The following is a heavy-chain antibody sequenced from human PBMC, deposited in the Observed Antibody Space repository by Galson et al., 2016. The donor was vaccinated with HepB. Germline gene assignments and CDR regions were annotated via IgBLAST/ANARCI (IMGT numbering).Heavy chain of an antibody. V-gene: IGHV6-1*01. CDR2: TYYRSKWNN. CDR1: GDSVSSTSAA. Sequence: CAISGDSVSSTSAAWNWVRQSPSRGLEWLGRTYYRSKWNNDYAASVRSRITINPDTSRNQFSLQLNSVTPEDTAVYYCLSGWYFDTWGQGTQVTVSS. D-gene: IGHD6-19*01. J-gene: IGHJ4*02. CDR3: LSGWYFDT.